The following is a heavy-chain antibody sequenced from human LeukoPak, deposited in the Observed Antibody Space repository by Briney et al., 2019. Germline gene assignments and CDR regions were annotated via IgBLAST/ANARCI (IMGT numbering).Heavy chain of an antibody. Sequence: GGSLRLSCAASGFTFSSYEMNWVRLAPGKGLEWVSYISSSGSTIYYADSVKGRFTISRDNAKNSLYLQMNSLRAEDTAVYYCARDQYDFWSGYYGMDVWGQGTTVTVSS. J-gene: IGHJ6*02. CDR3: ARDQYDFWSGYYGMDV. D-gene: IGHD3-3*01. CDR2: ISSSGSTI. CDR1: GFTFSSYE. V-gene: IGHV3-48*03.